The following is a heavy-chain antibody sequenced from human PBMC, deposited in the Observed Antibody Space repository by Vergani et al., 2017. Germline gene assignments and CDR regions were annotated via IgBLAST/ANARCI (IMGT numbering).Heavy chain of an antibody. CDR1: GGSISSSSYY. CDR2: IYYSGST. D-gene: IGHD5-12*01. J-gene: IGHJ5*02. V-gene: IGHV4-39*01. Sequence: QLQLQESGPGLVKPSETLSLTCTVSGGSISSSSYYWGWIRQPTGKGLGWIGSIYYSGSTYYNPALKSRVTISVDTSKNQFSLKLSSVTAADTAVYYCARHVRDRVATTHNNWFDPWGQGTLVTVSS. CDR3: ARHVRDRVATTHNNWFDP.